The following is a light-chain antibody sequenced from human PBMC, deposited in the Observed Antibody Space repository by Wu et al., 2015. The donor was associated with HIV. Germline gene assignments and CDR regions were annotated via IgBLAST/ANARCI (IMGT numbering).Light chain of an antibody. CDR1: QGISSY. CDR2: SAS. V-gene: IGKV1-9*01. Sequence: IQLTQSPSSRSASVGDRVTITCRASQGISSYLAWYQQKPGKAPKLLIYSASRLQSGVPSRFSGRGSGTDFTLIISSLQPEDSASYYCQQVDSYPYSFGQGTKLEIK. CDR3: QQVDSYPYS. J-gene: IGKJ2*03.